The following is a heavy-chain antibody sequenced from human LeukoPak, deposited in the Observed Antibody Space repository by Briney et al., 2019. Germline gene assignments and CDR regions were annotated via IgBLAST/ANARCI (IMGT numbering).Heavy chain of an antibody. D-gene: IGHD6-13*01. CDR3: ATVALVLAFDI. V-gene: IGHV1-24*01. CDR2: FDPEDGET. Sequence: ASVQVSCQVSGYTLTELSMHWVRQAPGKGLEWMGCFDPEDGETIYAQKFQGRVTMTEDTSTDTAYMELSSLRSEDTAVYYCATVALVLAFDIWGQGTMVTVSS. CDR1: GYTLTELS. J-gene: IGHJ3*02.